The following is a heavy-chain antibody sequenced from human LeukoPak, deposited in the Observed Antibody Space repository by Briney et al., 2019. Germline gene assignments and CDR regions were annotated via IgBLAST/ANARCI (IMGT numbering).Heavy chain of an antibody. CDR1: GGSISSYY. J-gene: IGHJ4*02. D-gene: IGHD1-26*01. V-gene: IGHV4-59*08. CDR2: VYYSGST. CDR3: ARHGGSYYEPETYYFDY. Sequence: PSETLSLTCTVSGGSISSYYWSWIRQPPGKGLEWIGYVYYSGSTNYNPSLKSRVTISVDASKNKFSLKLSSVTAAATAVYYCARHGGSYYEPETYYFDYWGQGTLVTVSS.